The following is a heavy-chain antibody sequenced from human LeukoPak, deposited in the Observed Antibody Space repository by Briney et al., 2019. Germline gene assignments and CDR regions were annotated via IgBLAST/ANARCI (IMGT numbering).Heavy chain of an antibody. D-gene: IGHD3-3*01. CDR3: ARGCARYYDFWSGYYDAFDI. CDR1: GGSISSYY. V-gene: IGHV4-4*07. J-gene: IGHJ3*02. CDR2: IYTSGST. Sequence: PSETLSLTCTVSGGSISSYYWSWIRQPAGKGLEWIGRIYTSGSTNYNPSPKSRVTMSVDTSKNQFSLKLSSVTAADTAVYYCARGCARYYDFWSGYYDAFDIWGQGTMVTVSS.